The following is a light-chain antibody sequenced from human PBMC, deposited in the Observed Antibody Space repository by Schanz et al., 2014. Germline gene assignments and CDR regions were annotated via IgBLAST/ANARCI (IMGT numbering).Light chain of an antibody. CDR1: SSDVGNYNL. J-gene: IGLJ2*01. V-gene: IGLV2-14*02. CDR2: DVT. CDR3: SSYTSSSSCL. Sequence: QSALAQPASVSGSPGQSITISCTGTSSDVGNYNLVSWYQQHPGKAPKLIIFDVTSRPSGVSNRFSGSKSGNTASLTISGLQAEDEADYYCSSYTSSSSCLFGGGTKLTVL.